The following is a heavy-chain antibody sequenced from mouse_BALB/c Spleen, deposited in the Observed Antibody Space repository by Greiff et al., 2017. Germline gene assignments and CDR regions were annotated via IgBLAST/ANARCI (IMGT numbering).Heavy chain of an antibody. CDR3: NAWGGYDVFAY. CDR2: IDPENGDT. J-gene: IGHJ3*01. D-gene: IGHD2-2*01. Sequence: EVQLQESGAELVRSGASVKLSCTASGFNIKDYYMHWVKQRPEQGLEWIGWIDPENGDTEYAPKFQGKATMTADTSSNTAYLQLSSLTSEDTAVYYCNAWGGYDVFAYWGQGTLVTVSA. CDR1: GFNIKDYY. V-gene: IGHV14-4*02.